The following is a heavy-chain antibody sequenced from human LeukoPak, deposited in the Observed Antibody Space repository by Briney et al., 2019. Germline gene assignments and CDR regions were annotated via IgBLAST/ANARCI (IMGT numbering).Heavy chain of an antibody. J-gene: IGHJ3*02. CDR1: GGSISSYY. CDR2: IYYTGST. Sequence: PSETLSLTCTVSGGSISSYYWSWIRQFPGRGLERMGYIYYTGSTNYNPSLESRIIISVDTSQNQFSLNLSSVTAADTAVYYCARIDAISKSSLAFDIWGQGTMVTVSS. D-gene: IGHD2-8*01. CDR3: ARIDAISKSSLAFDI. V-gene: IGHV4-59*01.